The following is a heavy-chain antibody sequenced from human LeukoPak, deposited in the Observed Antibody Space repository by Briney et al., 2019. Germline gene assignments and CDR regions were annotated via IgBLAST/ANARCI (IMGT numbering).Heavy chain of an antibody. CDR2: IIPIFGTA. D-gene: IGHD5-24*01. CDR3: ARSDGYNTDY. V-gene: IGHV1-69*13. CDR1: GYTFTNYY. Sequence: ASVKVSCKASGYTFTNYYMHWVRQAPGQGLEWMGGIIPIFGTANYAQKFQGRVTITADESTSTAYMELSSLRSEDTAVYYCARSDGYNTDYWGQGTLVTVSS. J-gene: IGHJ4*02.